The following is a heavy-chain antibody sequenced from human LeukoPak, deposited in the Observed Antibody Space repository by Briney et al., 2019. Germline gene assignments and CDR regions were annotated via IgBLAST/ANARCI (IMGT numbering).Heavy chain of an antibody. V-gene: IGHV3-13*01. Sequence: GGSLRLSCAASGFTFSSYDMHWVRQTIGKGLEWVSSIGIAGDTYYPGSVKGRFTISRENAKNSLYLQMNSLRAGDTAVYYCARAPPYSSASWGYYGMDVWGQGTTVIVSS. CDR3: ARAPPYSSASWGYYGMDV. CDR1: GFTFSSYD. D-gene: IGHD6-6*01. J-gene: IGHJ6*02. CDR2: IGIAGDT.